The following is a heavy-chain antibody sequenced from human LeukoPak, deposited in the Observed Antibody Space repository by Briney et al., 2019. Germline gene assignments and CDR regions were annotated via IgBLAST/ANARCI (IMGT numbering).Heavy chain of an antibody. CDR2: INHSGST. V-gene: IGHV4-34*01. Sequence: SETLSLTCAVYGGSFSGYYWSWIRQPPGKGLEWIEEINHSGSTNYNPSLKSRVTISVDTSKNQFSLKLSSVTAADTAVYYCARASRRSSGWYAPNYYYYMDVWGKGTTVTVSS. CDR3: ARASRRSSGWYAPNYYYYMDV. J-gene: IGHJ6*03. D-gene: IGHD6-19*01. CDR1: GGSFSGYY.